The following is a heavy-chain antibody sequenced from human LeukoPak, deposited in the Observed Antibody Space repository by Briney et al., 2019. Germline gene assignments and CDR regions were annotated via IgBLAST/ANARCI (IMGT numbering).Heavy chain of an antibody. CDR3: AKDRDTGPAAYYFDY. J-gene: IGHJ4*02. CDR2: ISSSGSTI. Sequence: PGGSLRLSCAASGFTFSSYEMNWVRQAPGKGLEWVSYISSSGSTIYYADSVKGRFTISRDNAKNSLYLQMNSLRAEDTAVYYCAKDRDTGPAAYYFDYWGQGALVTVSS. CDR1: GFTFSSYE. V-gene: IGHV3-48*03. D-gene: IGHD1-14*01.